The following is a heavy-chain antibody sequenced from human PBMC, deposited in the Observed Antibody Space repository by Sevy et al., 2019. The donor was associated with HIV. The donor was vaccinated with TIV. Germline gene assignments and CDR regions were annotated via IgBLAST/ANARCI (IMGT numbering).Heavy chain of an antibody. J-gene: IGHJ4*02. CDR2: IYYSGST. D-gene: IGHD3-22*01. Sequence: SETLSLTCTVSGGSISSGDYYWSWIRQPPGKGLEWIGYIYYSGSTYYNPSLKSRATISVDTSKNQFSLKLSSVTAADTAVYYCARSTYYYDSSGQEYYFDYWGQGTLVTVSS. V-gene: IGHV4-30-4*01. CDR1: GGSISSGDYY. CDR3: ARSTYYYDSSGQEYYFDY.